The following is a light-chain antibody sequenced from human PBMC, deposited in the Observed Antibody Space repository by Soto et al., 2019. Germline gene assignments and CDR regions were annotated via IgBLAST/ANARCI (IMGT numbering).Light chain of an antibody. V-gene: IGKV3-20*01. CDR1: QSVSSSY. J-gene: IGKJ3*01. CDR3: QQYSSSPPEFT. Sequence: EIVLTQSPGTLSLSPGERATLSCRASQSVSSSYLAWYQQRPGQAPRLLIFGASYRATGVRDRFSGSGSGTDFTLTISRLEPEDFAVYYCQQYSSSPPEFTFGPGTKVDSK. CDR2: GAS.